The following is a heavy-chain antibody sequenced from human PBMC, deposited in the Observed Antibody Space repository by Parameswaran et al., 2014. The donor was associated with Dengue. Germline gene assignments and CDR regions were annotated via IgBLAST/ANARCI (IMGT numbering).Heavy chain of an antibody. J-gene: IGHJ4*02. CDR3: ARGAYYYDSSGYISFDY. D-gene: IGHD3-22*01. V-gene: IGHV3-30*04. CDR2: ISYDGSNK. Sequence: WIRQPPGKGLEWVAVISYDGSNKYYADSVKGRFTISRDNSKNTLYLQMNSLRAEDTAVYYCARGAYYYDSSGYISFDYWGQGTLVTVSS.